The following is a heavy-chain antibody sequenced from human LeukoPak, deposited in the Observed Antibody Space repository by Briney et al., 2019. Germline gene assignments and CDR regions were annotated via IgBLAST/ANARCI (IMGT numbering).Heavy chain of an antibody. V-gene: IGHV3-23*01. CDR3: AKGSAAARPYYFDN. J-gene: IGHJ4*02. Sequence: GGSLRLSCAASGFTFNSYAMSWVRQAPGKGLEWVSAVTDSGGSTYYADSVKGRFTISRDSSKNTLYLQMNSLRAEDTAVYFCAKGSAAARPYYFDNWGQGTLVTVSS. D-gene: IGHD6-6*01. CDR1: GFTFNSYA. CDR2: VTDSGGST.